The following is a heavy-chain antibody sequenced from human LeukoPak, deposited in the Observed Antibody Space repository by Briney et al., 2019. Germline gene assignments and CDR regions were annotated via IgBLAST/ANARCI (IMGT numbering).Heavy chain of an antibody. CDR2: ISDSAAKT. J-gene: IGHJ4*02. CDR3: ARLTVRERYLYYFDY. CDR1: GFTFSNFA. D-gene: IGHD4-11*01. V-gene: IGHV3-23*01. Sequence: GGSLRLSCEVSGFTFSNFAMSWVRQAPGKGLEWISAISDSAAKTYYADSVKGRFTISRDNSKNTLYLQMNSLRAEDTAVYYCARLTVRERYLYYFDYWGQGTLVTVSS.